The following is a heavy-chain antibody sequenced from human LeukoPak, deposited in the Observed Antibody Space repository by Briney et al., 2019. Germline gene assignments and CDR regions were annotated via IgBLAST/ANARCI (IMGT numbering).Heavy chain of an antibody. CDR2: ISSSSKYI. V-gene: IGHV3-21*01. CDR1: GFTFSSYS. D-gene: IGHD4-17*01. Sequence: GGSLRLSCAASGFTFSSYSMNWVRQAPGKGLEWVSSISSSSKYISYADSVKGRFTISRDNAKNSLYLQMNSLRAEDTAVYYCARRDDYEFSANAFDIWGQGTLVTVSS. J-gene: IGHJ4*02. CDR3: ARRDDYEFSANAFDI.